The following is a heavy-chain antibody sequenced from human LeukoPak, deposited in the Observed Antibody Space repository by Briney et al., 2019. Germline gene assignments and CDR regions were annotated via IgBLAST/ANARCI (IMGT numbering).Heavy chain of an antibody. Sequence: GGSLRLSCAATGFTFSSYNMNWVRQAPGKGLEWVSFISSSSSTISYADSVKGRFTISRDNAKNTLYLQMNSLRAEDTAVYYCAREEVVQDSGSYYRYYYYMDVWGKGTMVTVSS. CDR3: AREEVVQDSGSYYRYYYYMDV. CDR2: ISSSSSTI. J-gene: IGHJ6*03. D-gene: IGHD1-26*01. V-gene: IGHV3-48*01. CDR1: GFTFSSYN.